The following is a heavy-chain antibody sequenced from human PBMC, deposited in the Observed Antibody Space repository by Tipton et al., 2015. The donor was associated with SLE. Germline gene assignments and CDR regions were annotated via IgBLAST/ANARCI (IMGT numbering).Heavy chain of an antibody. CDR3: VSSGYPLGSFDV. V-gene: IGHV4-31*03. J-gene: IGHJ3*01. D-gene: IGHD3-9*01. CDR2: IHYSGST. CDR1: GVSVSSGGYY. Sequence: LRLSCTVSGVSVSSGGYYWSWIRQHPGKGLEWIGSIHYSGSTYSDPSLKSRVSLSLDTSKNQFSLGLNSVTAADTAVYYCVSSGYPLGSFDVWGPGTMVTVSS.